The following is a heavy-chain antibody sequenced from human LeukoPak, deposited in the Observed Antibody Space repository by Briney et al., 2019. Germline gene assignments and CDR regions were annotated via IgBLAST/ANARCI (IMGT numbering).Heavy chain of an antibody. CDR3: ARDRGCSGGSCYHGAFDV. J-gene: IGHJ3*01. V-gene: IGHV3-20*03. CDR2: INWNGGST. Sequence: RPGGSLRLSYAASGFTFDDYGMSWVRQAPGKGLEWVSGINWNGGSTGYADSVKGRFTISRDNAKNSLYLQMNSLRAEDTALYYCARDRGCSGGSCYHGAFDVWGQGTMVTVSS. CDR1: GFTFDDYG. D-gene: IGHD2-15*01.